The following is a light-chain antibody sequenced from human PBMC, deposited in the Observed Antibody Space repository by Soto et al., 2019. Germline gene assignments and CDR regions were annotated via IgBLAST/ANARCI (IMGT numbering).Light chain of an antibody. CDR3: QQRSSAIT. CDR1: QSVINN. CDR2: DAS. Sequence: EIVMTQSPAPLSVSPGERATLSFWASQSVINNLAWYQQKPGQAPRLLIYDASTRATGIPARLSGSGSGTEFTLTISSLEPEDFAVYYCQQRSSAITFGQGTRLEI. V-gene: IGKV3-15*01. J-gene: IGKJ5*01.